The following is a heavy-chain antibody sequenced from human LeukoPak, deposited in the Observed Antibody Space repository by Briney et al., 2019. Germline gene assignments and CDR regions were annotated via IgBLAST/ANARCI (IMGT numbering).Heavy chain of an antibody. CDR1: GGSISSYY. J-gene: IGHJ6*03. CDR2: IYYSGST. Sequence: PSETLSLTCTVSGGSISSYYWSWIRQPPGKGLEWIGYIYYSGSTNYNPSLKSRVTISVDTSKNQFSLKLSSVTAADTAVYYCAREWGPYSSGWYSSNYYYMDVWGKGTTVTVSS. CDR3: AREWGPYSSGWYSSNYYYMDV. V-gene: IGHV4-59*01. D-gene: IGHD6-19*01.